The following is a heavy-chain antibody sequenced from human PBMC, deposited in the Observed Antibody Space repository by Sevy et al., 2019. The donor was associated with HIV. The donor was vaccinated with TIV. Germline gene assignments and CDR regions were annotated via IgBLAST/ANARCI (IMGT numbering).Heavy chain of an antibody. Sequence: GGSLRLSCTASGFTFSSYEMNWVRQAPGKGLEWVSYISNSGSTINYSDSVKRRFTISRDNAKNSLYLQMNSLRAEDTAVYYCARDLPPSATTVPHFDYWGRGTLVTVP. V-gene: IGHV3-48*03. CDR1: GFTFSSYE. CDR3: ARDLPPSATTVPHFDY. J-gene: IGHJ4*02. CDR2: ISNSGSTI. D-gene: IGHD4-17*01.